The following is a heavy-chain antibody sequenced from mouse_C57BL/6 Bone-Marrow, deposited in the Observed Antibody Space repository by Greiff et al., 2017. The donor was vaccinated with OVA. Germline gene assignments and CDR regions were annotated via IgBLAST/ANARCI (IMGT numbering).Heavy chain of an antibody. Sequence: QVQLQQPGAELVKPGASVKMSCKASGYTFTSYWITWVKQRPGQGLEWIGDLYPGSGRTNYNEQFKSKATLTVATSSSTAYMQLSSLPSKDSAVYYCARSGITTVEGDFAMDYWGQGTSVTVSS. D-gene: IGHD1-1*01. V-gene: IGHV1-55*01. CDR1: GYTFTSYW. CDR2: LYPGSGRT. J-gene: IGHJ4*01. CDR3: ARSGITTVEGDFAMDY.